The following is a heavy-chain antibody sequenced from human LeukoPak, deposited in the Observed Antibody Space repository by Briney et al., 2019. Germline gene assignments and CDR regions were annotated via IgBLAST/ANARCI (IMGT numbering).Heavy chain of an antibody. Sequence: PSETLSLTCTVSGGSVSSGTYYWNWMRQPAGKGLEWIGRIFPGGNTYFNPSLKSRVTISVDTSKNQFSLKLSSVTAADTAVYYCARVHVDTAMVLIVYFDYWGQGTLVTVSS. J-gene: IGHJ4*02. V-gene: IGHV4-61*10. D-gene: IGHD5-18*01. CDR1: GGSVSSGTYY. CDR2: IFPGGNT. CDR3: ARVHVDTAMVLIVYFDY.